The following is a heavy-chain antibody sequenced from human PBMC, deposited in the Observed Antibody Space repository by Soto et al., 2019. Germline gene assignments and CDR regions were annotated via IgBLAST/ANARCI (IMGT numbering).Heavy chain of an antibody. CDR1: GDSISSSNW. CDR3: ARGAYLEMATYFDY. J-gene: IGHJ4*02. V-gene: IGHV4-4*02. CDR2: VHHSGRT. D-gene: IGHD5-12*01. Sequence: ASETLSLTCAVSGDSISSSNWWSWVRQPPGKGLEWIGDVHHSGRTNYNPSLKSRVTISVDTSKNQFSLKLSSVTAADTAVYYCARGAYLEMATYFDYWGQGTLVTVSS.